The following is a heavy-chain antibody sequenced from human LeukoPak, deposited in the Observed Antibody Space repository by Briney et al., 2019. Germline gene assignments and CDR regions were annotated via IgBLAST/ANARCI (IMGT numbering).Heavy chain of an antibody. Sequence: GGSLRLSCAASGFTFSSYEMNWVRQAPGKGLEWVSYISSSGSTIYYADSVKGRFTISRDNSKNTLYLQMNSLRAEDTAVYYCAKVHNRIVGVKYYFDYWGQGTLVTVSS. J-gene: IGHJ4*02. V-gene: IGHV3-48*03. D-gene: IGHD1-26*01. CDR3: AKVHNRIVGVKYYFDY. CDR1: GFTFSSYE. CDR2: ISSSGSTI.